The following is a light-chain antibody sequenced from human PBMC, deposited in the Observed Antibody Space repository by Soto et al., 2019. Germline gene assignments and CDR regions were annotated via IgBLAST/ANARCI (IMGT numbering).Light chain of an antibody. CDR2: GAS. V-gene: IGKV3-20*01. J-gene: IGKJ1*01. CDR3: QQYGSSRWT. Sequence: EIVLTQSPGTLSLSPGEGATISCRASQSISSSYLAWYQHNRGQAPRLLIYGASTRAAGTPDRFSGSGSGTDFTLTISRLEPEDFAVYYCQQYGSSRWTFGQGTKVDIK. CDR1: QSISSSY.